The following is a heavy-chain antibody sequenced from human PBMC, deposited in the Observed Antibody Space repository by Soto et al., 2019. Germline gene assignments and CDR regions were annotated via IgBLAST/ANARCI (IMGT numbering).Heavy chain of an antibody. J-gene: IGHJ4*02. CDR2: INHSGST. V-gene: IGHV4-34*01. CDR1: GGSFSGYY. CDR3: ARARRGEQWLVRRDFDY. Sequence: QVQLQQWGAGLLKPSETLSLTCAVYGGSFSGYYWSWIRQPPGKGLEWIGEINHSGSTNYNPSLKGRVTISVDTSKNQFSLKLSSVTAADTAVYYCARARRGEQWLVRRDFDYWGQGTLVTVSS. D-gene: IGHD6-19*01.